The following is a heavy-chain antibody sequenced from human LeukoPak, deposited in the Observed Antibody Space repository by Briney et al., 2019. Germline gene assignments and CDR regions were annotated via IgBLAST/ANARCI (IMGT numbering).Heavy chain of an antibody. CDR1: GGTFSSYA. V-gene: IGHV1-69*05. CDR3: ARDMVALKGMNWFDP. D-gene: IGHD2-15*01. CDR2: IIPIFGTA. J-gene: IGHJ5*02. Sequence: SVKVSCKASGGTFSSYAISWVRQAPGQGLEWMGRIIPIFGTANYAQKFQGRVTITTDESTSTAYMELSSLRSDDTAVYYCARDMVALKGMNWFDPWGQGTLVTVSS.